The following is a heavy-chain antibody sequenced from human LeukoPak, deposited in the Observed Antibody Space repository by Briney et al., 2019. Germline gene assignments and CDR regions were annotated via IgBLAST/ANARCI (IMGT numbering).Heavy chain of an antibody. J-gene: IGHJ3*02. Sequence: GGSLRLSCAASGFTFDDYGMSWVRQAPGKGLEWVSGINWNGGSTGYADSVKGRFTISRDNAKNSLYLQMNSLRAEDTALCYCARGGIQLWSHDAFDIWGQGTMVTVSS. CDR3: ARGGIQLWSHDAFDI. CDR2: INWNGGST. V-gene: IGHV3-20*04. CDR1: GFTFDDYG. D-gene: IGHD5-18*01.